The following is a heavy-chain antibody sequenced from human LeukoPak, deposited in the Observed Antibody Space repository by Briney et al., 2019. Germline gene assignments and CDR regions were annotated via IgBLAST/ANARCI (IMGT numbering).Heavy chain of an antibody. V-gene: IGHV4-59*03. CDR1: GGSITASY. J-gene: IGHJ4*02. D-gene: IGHD3-10*01. Sequence: PSETLSLTCTSSGGSITASYWNWIRQPPGKGLEWIGHISYTGSTIYNPSLKSRVTISIDTSNSQFSLKLSSATAADTAVYYCARGPNRDYFDYWGQGTLVTVSS. CDR2: ISYTGST. CDR3: ARGPNRDYFDY.